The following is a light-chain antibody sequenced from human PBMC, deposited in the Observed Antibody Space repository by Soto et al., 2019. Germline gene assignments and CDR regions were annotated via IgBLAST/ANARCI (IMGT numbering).Light chain of an antibody. CDR1: SSNIGAGFH. CDR3: QSYATYRSGGSV. V-gene: IGLV1-40*01. CDR2: GNN. J-gene: IGLJ1*01. Sequence: QSVLTQSPSVSGAPGQRVSISCTGTSSNIGAGFHVHWYQQLPATAPKLLIYGNNNRPSGVPDRFSGSKSGTSAALAITGLQAEDEADYYCQSYATYRSGGSVFGTGTKVTVL.